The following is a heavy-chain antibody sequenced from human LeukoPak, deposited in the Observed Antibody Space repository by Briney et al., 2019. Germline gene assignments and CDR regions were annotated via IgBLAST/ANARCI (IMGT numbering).Heavy chain of an antibody. J-gene: IGHJ6*02. CDR2: IHYSGST. CDR3: ARIPVALLTHYYYYGMDV. CDR1: GGSISSSSYY. D-gene: IGHD4-23*01. Sequence: TLSLTCTVSGGSISSSSYYWCWIRQPPGKGLEWVGGIHYSGSTYYNSSLKGRGTISVDTSQNQFSLKLSSVTAADTAVYYCARIPVALLTHYYYYGMDVWGQGTSVTVSS. V-gene: IGHV4-39*01.